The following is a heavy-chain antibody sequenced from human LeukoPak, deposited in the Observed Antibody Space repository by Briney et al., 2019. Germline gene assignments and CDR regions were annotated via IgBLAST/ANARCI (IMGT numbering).Heavy chain of an antibody. Sequence: GGSLRLSCAASGFTFSSYGMHWVRQAPGKGLEWVAVISYDGSNKYYADSVKGRFTISRDNSKNTLYLQMNSLRAEDTAVYYCARFHYGDYAIDAFDIWGQGTMVTVSS. CDR1: GFTFSSYG. J-gene: IGHJ3*02. CDR3: ARFHYGDYAIDAFDI. V-gene: IGHV3-30*03. CDR2: ISYDGSNK. D-gene: IGHD4-17*01.